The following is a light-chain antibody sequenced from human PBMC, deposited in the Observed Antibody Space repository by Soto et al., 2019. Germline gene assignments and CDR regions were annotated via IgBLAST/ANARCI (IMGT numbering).Light chain of an antibody. Sequence: QSALTQPASVSGPPGQSITISCTVTSSDVGGYNYVSWYQQHPGKGPKLMIYEVSNRPSGVSNRLSSYKSGNTASLTISGLHAEDEADYYCSSSTSSSTHVFGTGTKVTVL. V-gene: IGLV2-14*01. CDR3: SSSTSSSTHV. CDR1: SSDVGGYNY. J-gene: IGLJ1*01. CDR2: EVS.